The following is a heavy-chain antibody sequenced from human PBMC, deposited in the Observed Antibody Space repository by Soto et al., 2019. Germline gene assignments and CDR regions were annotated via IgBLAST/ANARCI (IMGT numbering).Heavy chain of an antibody. CDR2: SYYTRSS. V-gene: IGHV4-31*03. J-gene: IGHJ4*02. Sequence: SETLSLTCTVSGGSISSGGYYWSWIRQHPGKGLEWVGYSYYTRSSYYNPSLKSRVTISVDASKNQLSLRLASVTAADTAVYYCARDLRGYSRYDYLDYWGQGIPVTVSS. CDR3: ARDLRGYSRYDYLDY. D-gene: IGHD5-12*01. CDR1: GGSISSGGYY.